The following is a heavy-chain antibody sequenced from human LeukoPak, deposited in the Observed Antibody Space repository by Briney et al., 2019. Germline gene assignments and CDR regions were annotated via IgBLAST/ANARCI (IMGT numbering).Heavy chain of an antibody. CDR3: ARDPGYDYVGGSYRSFDY. J-gene: IGHJ4*02. D-gene: IGHD3-16*02. Sequence: GGSLRLSCAASGFTFSSYEMNWVRQAPGKGLEWVSYISSSGSTIYYADSVKGRFTISRDNAKNSLYLQMNSLRAEDTAVYYCARDPGYDYVGGSYRSFDYWGRGTLVTVSS. V-gene: IGHV3-48*03. CDR1: GFTFSSYE. CDR2: ISSSGSTI.